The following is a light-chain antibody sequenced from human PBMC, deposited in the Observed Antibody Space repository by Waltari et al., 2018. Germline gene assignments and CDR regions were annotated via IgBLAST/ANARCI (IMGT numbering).Light chain of an antibody. CDR1: TLAKRY. V-gene: IGLV3-25*03. CDR2: KEK. CDR3: QSVDSGRPWHVL. J-gene: IGLJ2*01. Sequence: SSDLTQPPSVSVSPGQTARITCSGATLAKRYTYWYQRKPGQAPTLINYKEKERPPGTPERFSGSRSGTTVTLTITGVQAEDEAEFFCQSVDSGRPWHVLFGGGTKLTVL.